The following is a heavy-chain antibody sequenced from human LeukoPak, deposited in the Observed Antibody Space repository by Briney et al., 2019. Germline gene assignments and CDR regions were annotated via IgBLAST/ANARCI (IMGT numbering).Heavy chain of an antibody. J-gene: IGHJ4*02. CDR3: ASGRYCSGGSCYSPLDY. D-gene: IGHD2-15*01. CDR1: GFTVSSNY. V-gene: IGHV3-53*01. CDR2: IYFGGST. Sequence: GGSLRLSCAASGFTVSSNYMSWVRQAPGKGREWVAVIYFGGSTYYADSVKGRFTIPRDNSKNTLYLQMNSLRAEDTAVYYCASGRYCSGGSCYSPLDYWGQGTLVTVSS.